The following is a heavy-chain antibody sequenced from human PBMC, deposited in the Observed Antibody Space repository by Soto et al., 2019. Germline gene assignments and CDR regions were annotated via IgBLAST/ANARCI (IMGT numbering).Heavy chain of an antibody. J-gene: IGHJ6*02. D-gene: IGHD5-18*01. Sequence: PGGSLRLSCAASGFTVSSNYMSWVRQAPGKGLEWVSVIYSGGSTYYADSVKGRFTISRDNSKNTLYLQMNSLRAEDTAVYYCAREWDTAMANEGYYYYYGMDVWGQGTTVTVSS. V-gene: IGHV3-53*01. CDR3: AREWDTAMANEGYYYYYGMDV. CDR1: GFTVSSNY. CDR2: IYSGGST.